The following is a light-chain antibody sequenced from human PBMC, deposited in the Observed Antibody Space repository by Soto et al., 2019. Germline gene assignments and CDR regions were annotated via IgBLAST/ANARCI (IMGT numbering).Light chain of an antibody. J-gene: IGKJ1*01. CDR2: DAS. CDR1: QTIGTY. CDR3: QQCYNTPLT. Sequence: IEVTQSPSSLAASVGDRVTITCRASQTIGTYLNWYRHKSGAAPELLIYDASTLQSGVPSRFRGGASGTDFTLTISSLQLDDFATYYCQQCYNTPLTFGQGTKVEIK. V-gene: IGKV1-39*01.